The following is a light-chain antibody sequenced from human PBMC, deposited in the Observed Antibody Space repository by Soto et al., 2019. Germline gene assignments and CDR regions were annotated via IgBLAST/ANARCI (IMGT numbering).Light chain of an antibody. CDR2: GAS. V-gene: IGKV3-20*01. Sequence: DIVVTQSPGTLSSSPGERATLSCRASQSISSSYLAWYQQRPGQAPRILIYGASSKATGIPDKFSGSGSGTDFTLTISRLEPEDFAVYYCQQYGLSPLTFGQGTKVEI. CDR3: QQYGLSPLT. CDR1: QSISSSY. J-gene: IGKJ1*01.